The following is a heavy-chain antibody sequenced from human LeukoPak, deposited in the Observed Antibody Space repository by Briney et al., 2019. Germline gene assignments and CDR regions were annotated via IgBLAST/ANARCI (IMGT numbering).Heavy chain of an antibody. J-gene: IGHJ4*02. CDR2: IYTSGST. CDR3: ARDGIAARPFDY. CDR1: GGSISSYY. V-gene: IGHV4-4*07. D-gene: IGHD6-6*01. Sequence: SETLSLTCTVSGGSISSYYWSWIRQPAGKGLEWIGRIYTSGSTNYNPSLKSRVTISVDTSKNQFSLKLSSVTAADTAVYYCARDGIAARPFDYWGQGTLVTVSS.